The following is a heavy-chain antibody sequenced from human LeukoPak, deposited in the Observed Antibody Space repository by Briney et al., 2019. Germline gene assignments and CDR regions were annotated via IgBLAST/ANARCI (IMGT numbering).Heavy chain of an antibody. J-gene: IGHJ4*02. Sequence: GGSLRLSCAASGFTFSGSALHWVRQASGQGLEWVGRIRSTANGYATAYAASVKGRFTISRDDSKNTAYLQMDSLKTEAPAGYYCTGNYYGSGSYADFDYWGQGTLVTVSS. V-gene: IGHV3-73*01. CDR2: IRSTANGYAT. CDR1: GFTFSGSA. D-gene: IGHD3-10*01. CDR3: TGNYYGSGSYADFDY.